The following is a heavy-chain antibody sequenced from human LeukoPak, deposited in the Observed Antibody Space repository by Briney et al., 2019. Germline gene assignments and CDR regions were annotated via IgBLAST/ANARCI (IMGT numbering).Heavy chain of an antibody. V-gene: IGHV3-33*01. CDR3: ARGIYSGYHYFDY. CDR1: GFTFSGYG. CDR2: IWSDGSNK. Sequence: GGSLGLSCAASGFTFSGYGMHWVRQPPGKGLEWVAVIWSDGSNKYYEDSVKGRFTISRDNSKNTLYLQMNSLRAEDTAVYYCARGIYSGYHYFDYWGQGTLVTVSP. J-gene: IGHJ4*02. D-gene: IGHD5-12*01.